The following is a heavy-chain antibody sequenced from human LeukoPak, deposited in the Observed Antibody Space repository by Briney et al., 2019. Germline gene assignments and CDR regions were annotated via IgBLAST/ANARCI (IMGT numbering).Heavy chain of an antibody. Sequence: GRSLRLSCAASGFTFDDYAICFGRQAPGKRLGRGSGYSWDSGSLGYADSVKVRFTVSRDNAKNSLYLRMDSPRAEDMALCDCANGGFGLMKYYFDYWGQGTLVTVSS. V-gene: IGHV3-9*03. D-gene: IGHD3-10*01. CDR2: YSWDSGSL. CDR3: ANGGFGLMKYYFDY. CDR1: GFTFDDYA. J-gene: IGHJ4*02.